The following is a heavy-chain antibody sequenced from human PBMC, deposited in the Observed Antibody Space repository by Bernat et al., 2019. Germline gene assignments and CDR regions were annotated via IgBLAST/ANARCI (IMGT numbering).Heavy chain of an antibody. J-gene: IGHJ6*02. D-gene: IGHD6-13*01. CDR1: GFTFSSCN. V-gene: IGHV3-30*04. Sequence: QVQLVDSGGGVVQPGRSLRLSCAASGFTFSSCNMHWVRQAPGKGLEWLALIFTDGSPTYYADSVKGRFTISRENSKNTLYLQMNTLTAEATAVYFCAGNIAAPFGMDVWGQGTTVTVSS. CDR2: IFTDGSPT. CDR3: AGNIAAPFGMDV.